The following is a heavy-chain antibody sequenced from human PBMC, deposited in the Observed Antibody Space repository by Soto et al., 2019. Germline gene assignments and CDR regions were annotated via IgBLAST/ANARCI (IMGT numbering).Heavy chain of an antibody. D-gene: IGHD1-26*01. J-gene: IGHJ4*02. CDR1: GHSVISNWY. CDR2: MFHSGST. Sequence: PSDTLSLTCTVSGHSVISNWYWGWVRQSPGKGLEWIADMFHSGSTNFSPSLESRVTLSVDTSKNQFSLKLSSVTAADTAVYYCARRYGGNFDFWGQGTLVTVS. CDR3: ARRYGGNFDF. V-gene: IGHV4-38-2*02.